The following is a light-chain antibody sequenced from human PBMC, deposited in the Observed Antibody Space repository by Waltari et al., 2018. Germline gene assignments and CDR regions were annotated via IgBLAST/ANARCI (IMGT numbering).Light chain of an antibody. CDR1: SSDVGGYNF. CDR3: ASYTGSSTLV. CDR2: DVS. V-gene: IGLV2-14*03. J-gene: IGLJ2*01. Sequence: QSALAQPASVSGSPGQSIAISCTGPSSDVGGYNFVPWYQQHPGKVPKLMIYDVSHRPPGVSNRFSGSKSGNTASLTISGLQAEDEADYYCASYTGSSTLVFGGGTKLTVL.